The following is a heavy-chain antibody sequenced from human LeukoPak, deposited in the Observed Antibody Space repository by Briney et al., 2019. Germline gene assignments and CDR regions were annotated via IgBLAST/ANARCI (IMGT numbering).Heavy chain of an antibody. Sequence: GGSLRLSCAASGFTFSTSWMNWIRQAPGKGLEWVSSISSSSSYIYYADSVKGRFTISRDNAKNSLYLQMNGLRAEDTAVYYCARVRAAGKVYYFDYWGQGTLVTVSS. CDR2: ISSSSSYI. V-gene: IGHV3-21*01. D-gene: IGHD6-13*01. CDR1: GFTFSTSW. CDR3: ARVRAAGKVYYFDY. J-gene: IGHJ4*02.